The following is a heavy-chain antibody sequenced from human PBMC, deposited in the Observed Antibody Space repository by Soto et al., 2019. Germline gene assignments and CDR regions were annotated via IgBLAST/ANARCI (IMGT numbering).Heavy chain of an antibody. D-gene: IGHD2-15*01. V-gene: IGHV4-39*01. Sequence: SETLALTCTVSSDAITNKTDYWSWIRQSPGKGVEWVGGIDFSGDTYYNPSLKGRVTIFIDTSNDVFSWKLTHVNAAHAPIYYCARHWPCASDAFDTWGQGTMVTVSS. CDR3: ARHWPCASDAFDT. CDR2: IDFSGDT. CDR1: SDAITNKTDY. J-gene: IGHJ3*02.